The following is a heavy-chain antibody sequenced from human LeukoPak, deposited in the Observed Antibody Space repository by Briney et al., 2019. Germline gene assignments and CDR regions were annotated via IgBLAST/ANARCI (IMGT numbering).Heavy chain of an antibody. CDR3: ARVGVAAAGRRGKFVLDY. Sequence: ASVKVSCKASGYTFTSYYMHWVRQAPGQGLEWMGIINPSGGSTSYAQKFQGRVTMTRDTSTSTVYMELSSLRSEDTAVYYCARVGVAAAGRRGKFVLDYWGQGTLVTVSS. CDR2: INPSGGST. J-gene: IGHJ4*02. V-gene: IGHV1-46*01. CDR1: GYTFTSYY. D-gene: IGHD6-13*01.